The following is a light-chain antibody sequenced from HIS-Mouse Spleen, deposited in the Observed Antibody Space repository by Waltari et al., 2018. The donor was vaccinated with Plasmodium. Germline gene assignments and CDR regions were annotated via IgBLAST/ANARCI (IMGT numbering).Light chain of an antibody. J-gene: IGKJ1*01. CDR3: QQYYNTWT. CDR2: AAS. CDR1: QNMNSY. V-gene: IGKV1-39*01. Sequence: DIQMTQSPSSLSASVGERVTITCRASQNMNSYLNWYQQNPGKAPKLLIYAASSLESGVPSSVSGSGSGTDFTLTISSMQPEDLATYYGQQYYNTWTFGQGTKVEIK.